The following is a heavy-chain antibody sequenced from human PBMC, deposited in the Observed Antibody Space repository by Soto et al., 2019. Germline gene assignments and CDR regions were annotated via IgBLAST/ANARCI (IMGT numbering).Heavy chain of an antibody. CDR3: ARHHSPGRVHSNWFDP. Sequence: PSETLSLTCTVSGGSISSSSYYWGWIRQPPGKGLEWIGSIYYSGSTYYNPSLKSRVTISVDTSKNQFSLKLSSVTAADTAVYYCARHHSPGRVHSNWFDPWGQGTLVTVSS. CDR1: GGSISSSSYY. D-gene: IGHD2-21*01. V-gene: IGHV4-39*01. J-gene: IGHJ5*02. CDR2: IYYSGST.